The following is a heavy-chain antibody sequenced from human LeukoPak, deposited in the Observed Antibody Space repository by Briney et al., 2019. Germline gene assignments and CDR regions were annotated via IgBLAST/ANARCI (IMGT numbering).Heavy chain of an antibody. CDR3: AKFALRYCSGGSCHPFDY. V-gene: IGHV3-23*01. D-gene: IGHD2-15*01. J-gene: IGHJ4*02. CDR1: GFTFSSYG. CDR2: ISGSGGST. Sequence: GGSLRLSCAASGFTFSSYGMSWVRQAPGKGLEWVASISGSGGSTYYADSVKGRFIISRDNSKNALYLQMNSLRAEDTAVYYCAKFALRYCSGGSCHPFDYWGQGTLVTVSS.